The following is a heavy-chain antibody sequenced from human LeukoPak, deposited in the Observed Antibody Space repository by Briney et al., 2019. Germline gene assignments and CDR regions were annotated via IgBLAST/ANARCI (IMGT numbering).Heavy chain of an antibody. V-gene: IGHV3-23*01. Sequence: PGGSLRLSCAASGFTFSTYVMNWVRQAPGKGLEWVSHITTGDSTYYPDSVKGRFTVSRDSSKNTLYLQMNSLRADDTAVYYCAKGLSESIYDALDSWGQGTPVTVSS. CDR3: AKGLSESIYDALDS. J-gene: IGHJ4*02. CDR2: ITTGDST. CDR1: GFTFSTYV. D-gene: IGHD1-26*01.